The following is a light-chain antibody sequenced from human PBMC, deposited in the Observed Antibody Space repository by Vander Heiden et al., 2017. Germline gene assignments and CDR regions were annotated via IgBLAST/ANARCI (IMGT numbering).Light chain of an antibody. V-gene: IGLV2-14*03. Sequence: QSALTQPASVSRSPGQSIAISCTGTSSDVGGSKFVAWYQQHAGKAPKLMIYDVNSRPSGVSDRFSGSKSANTASLTISGLQAEDEADYYCSSYTSSSAYVLFGGGTKLTVL. CDR3: SSYTSSSAYVL. J-gene: IGLJ2*01. CDR1: SSDVGGSKF. CDR2: DVN.